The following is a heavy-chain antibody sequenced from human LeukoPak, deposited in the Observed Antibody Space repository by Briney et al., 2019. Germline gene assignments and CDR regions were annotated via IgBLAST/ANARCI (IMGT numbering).Heavy chain of an antibody. V-gene: IGHV4-4*07. J-gene: IGHJ6*03. CDR2: IYTSGST. CDR3: ARDKAAALYYYYYMDV. Sequence: SETLSLTCTVSGGSISSYYWSWIRQPAGKGLEWIGRIYTSGSTNYDPSLKSRVTMSVDTSKNQFSLKLSSVTAADTAVYYCARDKAAALYYYYYMDVWGKGTTVTVSS. CDR1: GGSISSYY. D-gene: IGHD6-6*01.